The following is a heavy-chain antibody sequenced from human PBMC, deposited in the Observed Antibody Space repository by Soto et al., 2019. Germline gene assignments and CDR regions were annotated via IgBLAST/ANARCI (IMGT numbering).Heavy chain of an antibody. CDR1: GFTFSTYG. CDR3: ASDGSDVLIGPLWFDP. Sequence: QVQLVESGGGVVQPGTSLRLSCAASGFTFSTYGMHWVRQAPGKGLEWVAVIWYDGSQKYYAGSAKGRFTISRDNSKNTVYLQMKSLRAEDTAVYYCASDGSDVLIGPLWFDPWGQGTQVTVSS. V-gene: IGHV3-33*01. J-gene: IGHJ5*02. D-gene: IGHD3-9*01. CDR2: IWYDGSQK.